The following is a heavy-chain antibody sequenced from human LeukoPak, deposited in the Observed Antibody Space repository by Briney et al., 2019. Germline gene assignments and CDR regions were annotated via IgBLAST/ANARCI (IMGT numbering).Heavy chain of an antibody. D-gene: IGHD3-10*01. CDR1: GFTFSSYA. CDR2: ISGSGGST. V-gene: IGHV3-23*01. Sequence: GGSLRLSCAASGFTFSSYAMSWVRQAPGKGLEWVSAISGSGGSTYYAGSVKGRFTISRDDSKNTLYLQMNSLRAEDTAVYYCASPMVRGVMERDYWGQGTLVTVSS. CDR3: ASPMVRGVMERDY. J-gene: IGHJ4*02.